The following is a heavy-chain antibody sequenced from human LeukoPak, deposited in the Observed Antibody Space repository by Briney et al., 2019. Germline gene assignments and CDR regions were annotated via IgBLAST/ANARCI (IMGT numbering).Heavy chain of an antibody. J-gene: IGHJ6*03. V-gene: IGHV3-66*01. Sequence: GGSLRLSCAASGFTFSSYGMSWVRQAPGKGLEWVSVIYSGGSTYYADSVKGRFTISRDNSKNTLYLQMNSLRAEDTAVYYCARIRPLSAGYYMDVWGKGTTVTISS. D-gene: IGHD2-21*02. CDR3: ARIRPLSAGYYMDV. CDR2: IYSGGST. CDR1: GFTFSSYG.